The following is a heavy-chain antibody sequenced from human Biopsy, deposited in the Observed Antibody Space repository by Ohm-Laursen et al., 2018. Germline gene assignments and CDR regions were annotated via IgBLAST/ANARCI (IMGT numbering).Heavy chain of an antibody. D-gene: IGHD3-10*01. CDR3: ARPPWGHAYGYYNGMDV. V-gene: IGHV3-11*01. CDR2: ITNSGGTV. J-gene: IGHJ6*02. CDR1: GSTFRDYY. Sequence: SLRLSCAASGSTFRDYYMIWIRQPPGKGLEWVSYITNSGGTVYYEDSVKGRFTVSRDNAKNSLYLQMDRLRAEDTAVYYCARPPWGHAYGYYNGMDVWGQGTTVIVSS.